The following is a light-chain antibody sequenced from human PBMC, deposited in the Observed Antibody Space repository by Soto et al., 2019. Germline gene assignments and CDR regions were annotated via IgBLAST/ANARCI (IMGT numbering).Light chain of an antibody. V-gene: IGKV1-39*01. CDR3: QQSYSTPLF. CDR2: AAS. CDR1: QSINSW. Sequence: DIQMTQSPSTLSASVGDRVTITCRASQSINSWLAWYQQKVGKAPKLLIYAASSLQSGVPSRFSGSGSGTDFTLTISSLQPEDFATYYCQQSYSTPLFFGPGTKVDI. J-gene: IGKJ3*01.